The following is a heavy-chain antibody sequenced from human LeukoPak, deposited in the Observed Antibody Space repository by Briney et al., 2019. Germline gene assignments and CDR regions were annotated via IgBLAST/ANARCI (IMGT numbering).Heavy chain of an antibody. D-gene: IGHD6-13*01. CDR1: VFTDSSSY. V-gene: IGHV3-66*02. Sequence: PGGSLRLSCAASVFTDSSSYMSWVRQAPGKGLEWVSVIYSGGNTYYADSVKGRFTISRDNSVNTLYLQMNSLRTEDTAVYYCARAFVTAAGFFDTWGQGTLVTVSS. CDR3: ARAFVTAAGFFDT. J-gene: IGHJ4*02. CDR2: IYSGGNT.